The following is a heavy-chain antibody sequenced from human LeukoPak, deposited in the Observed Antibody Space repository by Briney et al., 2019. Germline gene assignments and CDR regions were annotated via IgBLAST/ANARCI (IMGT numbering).Heavy chain of an antibody. V-gene: IGHV4-38-2*02. J-gene: IGHJ3*02. CDR1: GYSISSGYY. CDR2: IYHSGST. CDR3: ARGDSKIQLWFDAFDI. D-gene: IGHD5-18*01. Sequence: PSETLSLTCTVSGYSISSGYYWGWIRQPPGKGLEWIGSIYHSGSTYYNPSLKSRVTTSVDTSKNQFSLKLSSVTAADTAVYYCARGDSKIQLWFDAFDIWGQGTMVTVSS.